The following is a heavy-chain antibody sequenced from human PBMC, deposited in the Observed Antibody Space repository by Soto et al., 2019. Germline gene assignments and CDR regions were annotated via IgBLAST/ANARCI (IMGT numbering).Heavy chain of an antibody. CDR2: IKGETDGGTT. Sequence: PGGSLKLSCAASGFTFSNAWMRWVRQAPGKGLEWIGRIKGETDGGTTDYAAPVKGRFTISRDHSKDTLYLHMNSLKTEDTAVYYCTTGLSNGYYNFDYWGQGTPVTVSS. CDR3: TTGLSNGYYNFDY. J-gene: IGHJ4*02. D-gene: IGHD3-22*01. V-gene: IGHV3-15*01. CDR1: GFTFSNAW.